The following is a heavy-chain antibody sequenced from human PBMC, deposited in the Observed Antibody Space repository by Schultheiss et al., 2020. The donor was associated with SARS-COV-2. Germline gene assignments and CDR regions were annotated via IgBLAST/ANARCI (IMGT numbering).Heavy chain of an antibody. V-gene: IGHV3-30*03. D-gene: IGHD5-18*01. CDR1: GFTVSSYG. CDR2: ISYDGSNK. J-gene: IGHJ6*04. Sequence: GGSLRLSCAASGFTVSSYGMHWVRQAPGKGLEWVAVISYDGSNKYYADSVKGRFTISRDNSKNTLYLQMNSLRAEDTAVYYCTREYSYGFRVDYGMDFWGKGTTVTVSS. CDR3: TREYSYGFRVDYGMDF.